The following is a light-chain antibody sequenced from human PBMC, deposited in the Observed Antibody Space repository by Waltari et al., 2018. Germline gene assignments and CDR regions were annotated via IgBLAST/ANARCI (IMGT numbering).Light chain of an antibody. Sequence: QSALTQPPSASGSPGQSVTISCTGTSSDVGGYNYVSWYQQHPGKAPKLMIYEVSKRPSGVPDRLSGSKSGNPASLTVSGLQAEDEADYYCSSYAGSNNVVFGGGTKLTVL. J-gene: IGLJ2*01. V-gene: IGLV2-8*01. CDR2: EVS. CDR1: SSDVGGYNY. CDR3: SSYAGSNNVV.